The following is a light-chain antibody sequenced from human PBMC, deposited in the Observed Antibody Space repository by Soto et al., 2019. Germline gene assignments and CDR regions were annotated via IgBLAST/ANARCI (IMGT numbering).Light chain of an antibody. V-gene: IGLV2-14*01. J-gene: IGLJ1*01. CDR3: SSYTSSSTLGYV. Sequence: LTQPASVSGAPGQSITISCTGTSSDVGGYNYVSWYQQHPGKAPKLMIYDVSNRPSGVSNRFSGSKSGNTASLTISGLQAEDEADYYCSSYTSSSTLGYVFGTGTKVTVL. CDR1: SSDVGGYNY. CDR2: DVS.